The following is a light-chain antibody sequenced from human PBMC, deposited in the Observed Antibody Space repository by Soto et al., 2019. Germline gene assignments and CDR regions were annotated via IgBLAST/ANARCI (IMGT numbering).Light chain of an antibody. CDR3: QQRSNWS. J-gene: IGKJ4*01. Sequence: EIVLTQSPATLSLSPGERATLSCRASQSVSSYLAWYQQKPGQAPRLLIYDASNRATGIPARFSGSGSGTDFTLTISSLEPGDFAVYYCQQRSNWSFGGGTKVEIK. V-gene: IGKV3-11*01. CDR2: DAS. CDR1: QSVSSY.